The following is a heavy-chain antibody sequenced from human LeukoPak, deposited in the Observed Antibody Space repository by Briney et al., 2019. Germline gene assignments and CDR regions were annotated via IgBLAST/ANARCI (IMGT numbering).Heavy chain of an antibody. CDR1: GDSFSNYY. J-gene: IGHJ4*02. V-gene: IGHV4-4*07. D-gene: IGHD5-18*01. CDR2: IYGSGGS. CDR3: AREAETYSSGFYYDQ. Sequence: SENLSLTCNVSGDSFSNYYWSWIRQPAGRGLEWIGRIYGSGGSNYNPSLKSRVSISVDKSKNRFSLNLTSVAAADTAVYYCAREAETYSSGFYYDQWGQGTLVTVSS.